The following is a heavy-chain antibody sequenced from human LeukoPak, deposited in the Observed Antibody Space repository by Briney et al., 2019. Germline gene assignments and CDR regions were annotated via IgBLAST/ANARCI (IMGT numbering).Heavy chain of an antibody. J-gene: IGHJ4*02. CDR3: AKDLGRWLQHPGQADY. V-gene: IGHV3-30*18. CDR2: ISYDGSNK. Sequence: GRSLRLSCAASGFTFDDYAMHWVRQAPGKGLEWVAVISYDGSNKYYADSVKGRFTISRDNSKNTLYLQMNSLRAEDTAVYYCAKDLGRWLQHPGQADYWGQGTLVTVSS. D-gene: IGHD5-24*01. CDR1: GFTFDDYA.